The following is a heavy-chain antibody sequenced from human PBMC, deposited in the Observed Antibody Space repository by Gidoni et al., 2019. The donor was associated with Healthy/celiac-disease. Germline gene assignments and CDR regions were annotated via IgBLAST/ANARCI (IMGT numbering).Heavy chain of an antibody. V-gene: IGHV3-49*04. CDR3: TRGLSDFWSGYYRA. CDR1: GFTFGDYA. CDR2: IRSKAYGGTT. J-gene: IGHJ4*02. Sequence: EVQLVEAGGGLVQPGRSLRLSCTASGFTFGDYAMSWVRQAPGKGLEWVGFIRSKAYGGTTEYAASVKGRFTISRDDSKSIAYLQMNSLKTEDTAVYYCTRGLSDFWSGYYRAWGQGTLVTVSS. D-gene: IGHD3-3*01.